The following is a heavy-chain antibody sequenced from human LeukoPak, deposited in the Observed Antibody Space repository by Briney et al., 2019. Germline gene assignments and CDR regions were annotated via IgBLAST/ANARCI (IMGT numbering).Heavy chain of an antibody. CDR1: GYSFTNYG. V-gene: IGHV1-18*01. Sequence: ASVKVSCKASGYSFTNYGISWVRQAPGQGLEWMGWISAYNGNTNYARNLQGRVTLTTDTSTRTAYMELRGLRSDDTAVHFCARRAKDFDYWGQGTLVTVSS. CDR2: ISAYNGNT. J-gene: IGHJ4*02. D-gene: IGHD4/OR15-4a*01. CDR3: ARRAKDFDY.